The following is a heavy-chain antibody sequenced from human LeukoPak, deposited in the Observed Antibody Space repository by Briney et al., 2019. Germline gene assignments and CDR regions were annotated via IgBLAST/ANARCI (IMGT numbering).Heavy chain of an antibody. CDR2: ISGGGGST. J-gene: IGHJ2*01. Sequence: GGSLRLSCAASGFTFSSSAMTWVRQAPGKGLEWVSAISGGGGSTYYADSVKGRFTISRDNSKNTVYLQMNSLRAEDTAVYYCAKTSNYYDSSGYYPFYWYFALWGRGTLVTVSS. V-gene: IGHV3-23*01. CDR1: GFTFSSSA. D-gene: IGHD3-22*01. CDR3: AKTSNYYDSSGYYPFYWYFAL.